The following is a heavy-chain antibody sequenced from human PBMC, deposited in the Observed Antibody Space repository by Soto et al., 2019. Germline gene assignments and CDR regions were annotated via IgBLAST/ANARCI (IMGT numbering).Heavy chain of an antibody. V-gene: IGHV4-31*03. CDR3: VVAGAYNWFDP. CDR2: IYYSGST. CDR1: GGSIIGGGYY. D-gene: IGHD6-19*01. Sequence: PSETLSLTCTVSGGSIIGGGYYFIWIRQHPGKGLEWIGYIYYSGSTYYNPSLESRVTISVDTSKNQFSLKLSSVTAADTAVYYCVVAGAYNWFDPWGQGTLVTVSS. J-gene: IGHJ5*02.